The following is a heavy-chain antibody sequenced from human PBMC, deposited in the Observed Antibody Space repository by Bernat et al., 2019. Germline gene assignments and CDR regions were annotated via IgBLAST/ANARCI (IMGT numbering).Heavy chain of an antibody. Sequence: EVQLLESGGGLVQPGGSLRLSCAASGFIFSSYAMSWVRQAPGKGLEWVSGISGRGSSTYSAASMKGRFTISRDNSKNTLYLQMHSLRAEDTAVYYCAKDLAYGSGNYFDYWGQGTLVTVSS. CDR2: ISGRGSST. J-gene: IGHJ4*02. D-gene: IGHD3-10*01. V-gene: IGHV3-23*01. CDR1: GFIFSSYA. CDR3: AKDLAYGSGNYFDY.